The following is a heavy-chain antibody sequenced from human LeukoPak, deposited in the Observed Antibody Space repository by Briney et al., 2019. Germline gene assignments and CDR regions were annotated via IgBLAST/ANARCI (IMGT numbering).Heavy chain of an antibody. Sequence: GGSLRLSCAASGFTFSSYGMHWVRQAPGKGLEWVSYISTGGNAIYYADSMKGRFTISRDNAKNSLYLQMNSLTAEDTAVYYCASGRNLRYSNWGQGTMVTVSS. D-gene: IGHD3-9*01. CDR1: GFTFSSYG. J-gene: IGHJ3*01. CDR2: ISTGGNAI. V-gene: IGHV3-48*04. CDR3: ASGRNLRYSN.